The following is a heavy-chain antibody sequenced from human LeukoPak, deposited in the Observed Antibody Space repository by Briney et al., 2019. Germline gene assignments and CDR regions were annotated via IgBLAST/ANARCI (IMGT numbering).Heavy chain of an antibody. Sequence: GASVKVSCKASGYTFTGYYMHWVRQAPGQGLEWMGWINPNSGGTNYAQKFQGRVTMTRDTSISTAYMELSRLRSDGTAVYYCARDLAVAGIYYYYGMDVWGQGTTVTVSS. D-gene: IGHD6-19*01. J-gene: IGHJ6*02. V-gene: IGHV1-2*02. CDR1: GYTFTGYY. CDR3: ARDLAVAGIYYYYGMDV. CDR2: INPNSGGT.